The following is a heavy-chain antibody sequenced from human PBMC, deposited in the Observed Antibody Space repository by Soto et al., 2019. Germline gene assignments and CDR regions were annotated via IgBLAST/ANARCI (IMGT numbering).Heavy chain of an antibody. D-gene: IGHD3-3*01. CDR3: ARELITYYDFWSGSKPAGMDV. V-gene: IGHV4-4*07. CDR2: IYTSGST. J-gene: IGHJ6*02. Sequence: SETLSLTCTVSGDSINSYYWSWIRQPAGKGLEWIGRIYTSGSTNYNPSLKSRVTMSVDTSKNQFSLKLNSVTAADTAVYYCARELITYYDFWSGSKPAGMDVWGQGTMGTASS. CDR1: GDSINSYY.